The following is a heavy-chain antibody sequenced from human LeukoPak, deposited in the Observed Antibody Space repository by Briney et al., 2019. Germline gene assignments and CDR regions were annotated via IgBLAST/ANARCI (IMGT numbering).Heavy chain of an antibody. Sequence: SGGSLRLSCAASGFTFSSYAMSWVRQAPGKGLEWVSAISGSGGSTYYADSVKGRFTISRDNSKNTLYLQMNSLRAEDTAVYYCAKGKSRHSSGWYRAPDYGMDVWGQGTTVTVSS. J-gene: IGHJ6*02. V-gene: IGHV3-23*01. CDR2: ISGSGGST. CDR3: AKGKSRHSSGWYRAPDYGMDV. D-gene: IGHD6-19*01. CDR1: GFTFSSYA.